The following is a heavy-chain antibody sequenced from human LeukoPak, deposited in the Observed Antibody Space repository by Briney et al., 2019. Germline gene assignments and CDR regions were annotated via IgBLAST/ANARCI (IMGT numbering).Heavy chain of an antibody. CDR1: GFTFSNHA. CDR3: TRTGPDGAMDDFDN. Sequence: GGSLTLSCAASGFTFSNHAMSWVRQAPGTGLEYVSVISGSGDSTHYADSVKGRFTVSRDNSKNTLSLQMNSLRAEDTAVYYCTRTGPDGAMDDFDNWGQGTLVTVSS. D-gene: IGHD5-18*01. V-gene: IGHV3-23*01. J-gene: IGHJ4*02. CDR2: ISGSGDST.